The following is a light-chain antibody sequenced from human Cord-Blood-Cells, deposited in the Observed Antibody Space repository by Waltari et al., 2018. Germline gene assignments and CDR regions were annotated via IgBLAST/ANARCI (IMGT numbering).Light chain of an antibody. V-gene: IGLV3-21*03. CDR1: NIGSKS. CDR2: DDS. Sequence: SYVLTQPPSVPVAPGKTARITCGGNNIGSKSVHWYQQKQGQAPVLVVYDDSDRPSGITDRFSGSNSGNTATPTSSRVGAVDEADYYCQVWDSSSDHYVFGTGTKVTVL. CDR3: QVWDSSSDHYV. J-gene: IGLJ1*01.